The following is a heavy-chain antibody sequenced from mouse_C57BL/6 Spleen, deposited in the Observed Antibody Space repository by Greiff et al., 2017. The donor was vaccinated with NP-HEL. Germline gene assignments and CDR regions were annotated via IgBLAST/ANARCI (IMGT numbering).Heavy chain of an antibody. V-gene: IGHV1-80*01. D-gene: IGHD2-1*01. J-gene: IGHJ2*01. CDR3: ARKTSTCFDY. Sequence: QVQLKESGAELVKPGASVKISCKASGYAFSSYWMNWVKQRPGKGLEWIGQIYPGDGDTNYNGKFKGKATLTADKSSSTAYMQLSSLTSEDSAVYFCARKTSTCFDYWGQGTTLTVSS. CDR2: IYPGDGDT. CDR1: GYAFSSYW.